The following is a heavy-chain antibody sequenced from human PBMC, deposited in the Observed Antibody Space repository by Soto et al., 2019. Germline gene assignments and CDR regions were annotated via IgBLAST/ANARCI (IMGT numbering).Heavy chain of an antibody. Sequence: QPGGSLRLSCAVSGFTFSNYGMTWVRQAPGKGLEWVSTINDNGAYTYYADSVKGRFTISRDNSKNTLYLQMNSLRAEDTAVYYCAKRFSCSSTPCYAFDSWGRGTLVTVSS. V-gene: IGHV3-23*01. J-gene: IGHJ4*02. CDR1: GFTFSNYG. CDR3: AKRFSCSSTPCYAFDS. D-gene: IGHD2-2*01. CDR2: INDNGAYT.